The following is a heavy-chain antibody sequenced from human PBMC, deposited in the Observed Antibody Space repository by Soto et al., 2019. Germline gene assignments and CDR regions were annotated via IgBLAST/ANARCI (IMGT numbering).Heavy chain of an antibody. Sequence: SETLSLTCTVSCGSISSSSYYWGWIRQPPGKGLEWIGSIYYSGSTYYNPSLKSRVTISVDTSKNQFSLKLSSVTAADTAVYYCARHLVDTAMVDFDYWGQGTLVTVS. CDR1: CGSISSSSYY. D-gene: IGHD5-18*01. J-gene: IGHJ4*02. CDR2: IYYSGST. V-gene: IGHV4-39*01. CDR3: ARHLVDTAMVDFDY.